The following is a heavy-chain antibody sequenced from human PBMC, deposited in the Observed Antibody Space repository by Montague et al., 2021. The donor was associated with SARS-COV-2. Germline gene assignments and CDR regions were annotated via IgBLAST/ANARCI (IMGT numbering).Heavy chain of an antibody. CDR3: AVQPRDSSAWHPFDH. CDR1: GFTFSTYA. Sequence: SLRLSCAASGFTFSTYAIHWVRQAPGKGLEWVAIMSHDGNYEHYADSXKGRFTISRDSSKNTLHLQMNSLTAEDTAVYYCAVQPRDSSAWHPFDHWGQGTLVTVSS. CDR2: MSHDGNYE. D-gene: IGHD6-19*01. V-gene: IGHV3-33*01. J-gene: IGHJ4*02.